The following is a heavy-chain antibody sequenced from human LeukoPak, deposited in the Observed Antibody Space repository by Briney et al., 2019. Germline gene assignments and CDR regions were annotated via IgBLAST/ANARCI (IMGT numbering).Heavy chain of an antibody. Sequence: GGSLRLSCAASGFTFSSYGMHWVRQAPGKGLEWVAFIRYDGSNKFYTDSVKGRFTISRDNSKNTLYLQMNGLRADDTAVYYCAKDLYGSGSYQIRLFDYWGQGTLVTVSS. CDR3: AKDLYGSGSYQIRLFDY. CDR2: IRYDGSNK. CDR1: GFTFSSYG. J-gene: IGHJ4*02. D-gene: IGHD3-10*01. V-gene: IGHV3-30*02.